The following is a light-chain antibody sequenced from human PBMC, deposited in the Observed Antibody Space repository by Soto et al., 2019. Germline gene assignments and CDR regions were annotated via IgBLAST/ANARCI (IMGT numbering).Light chain of an antibody. CDR1: QSVSSSY. CDR2: GAS. J-gene: IGKJ1*01. Sequence: EIVLTQSPGTLSLSPGERATISCRASQSVSSSYLAWYQQKPGQAPRLLIYGASSRATGIPDRFSGSGSGTDFTLTISRLEPEDFAVYYCQQYGSSQTFGQGTKVDI. CDR3: QQYGSSQT. V-gene: IGKV3-20*01.